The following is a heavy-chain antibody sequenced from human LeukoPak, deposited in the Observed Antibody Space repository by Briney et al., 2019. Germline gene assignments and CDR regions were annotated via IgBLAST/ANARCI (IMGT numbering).Heavy chain of an antibody. CDR2: IKQDGSEK. Sequence: GGALRLSCAASGVTFSSYWMSWGRQAPGKGLEGVANIKQDGSEKYYVDSVKGRFTISRDNAKNSLYLQMNSLRAEDTAVYYCASVGGSVDYWGQGTLVTVSS. CDR1: GVTFSSYW. J-gene: IGHJ4*02. CDR3: ASVGGSVDY. D-gene: IGHD3-3*01. V-gene: IGHV3-7*01.